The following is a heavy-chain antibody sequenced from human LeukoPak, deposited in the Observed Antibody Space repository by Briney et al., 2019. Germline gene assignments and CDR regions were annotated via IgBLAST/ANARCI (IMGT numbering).Heavy chain of an antibody. CDR1: GYSINGGYY. Sequence: SETLSLTCSVSGYSINGGYYWGWVRQSPGKGPEWIGTIFHSGSLFYNPSFKSRVTLSIDTSQNQFSLKLTSVTAADTAVYYCARHSYYSDSSGLYYHFDYWGQGTLVTVSS. CDR3: ARHSYYSDSSGLYYHFDY. CDR2: IFHSGSL. J-gene: IGHJ4*02. V-gene: IGHV4-38-2*01. D-gene: IGHD3-22*01.